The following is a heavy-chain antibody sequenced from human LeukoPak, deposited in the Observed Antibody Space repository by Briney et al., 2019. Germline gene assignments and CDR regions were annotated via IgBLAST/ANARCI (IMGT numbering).Heavy chain of an antibody. Sequence: PGGSLRLSCAASGFTFSSYAMSRVRQAPGKGLEWVSAISGSGGSTYYADSVKGRFTISRDNSKSTLYLQMNSLRAEDTAVYYCAKSEGIAVAGSADYWGQGTLVTVSS. D-gene: IGHD6-19*01. V-gene: IGHV3-23*01. CDR3: AKSEGIAVAGSADY. CDR2: ISGSGGST. CDR1: GFTFSSYA. J-gene: IGHJ4*02.